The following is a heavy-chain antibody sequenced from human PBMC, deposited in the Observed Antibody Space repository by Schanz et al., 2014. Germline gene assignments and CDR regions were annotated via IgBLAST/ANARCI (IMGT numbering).Heavy chain of an antibody. CDR1: GDSISSTSYY. CDR2: IYYSGST. D-gene: IGHD6-19*01. J-gene: IGHJ4*02. Sequence: QLQMQESGPGLVKPSETLSLTCSVSGDSISSTSYYWGWIRQPPGKGLGWIGSIYYSGSTYYNASLRSGVTIPVDTSKTQFSLKLNSVTAADSAVYYCARLWGGWRIPDYWGQGTLVTVSS. V-gene: IGHV4-39*01. CDR3: ARLWGGWRIPDY.